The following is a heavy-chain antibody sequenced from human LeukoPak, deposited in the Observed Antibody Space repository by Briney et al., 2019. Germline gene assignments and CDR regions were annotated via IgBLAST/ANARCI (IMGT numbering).Heavy chain of an antibody. V-gene: IGHV4-39*07. Sequence: SETLSLTCTVSGGSISSSSYYWGWIRQPPGRGLEWIGSIYSSGSTYYNPSLKSRVTMSLDTSKNQFSLKLTSAITADTAIYYCARRRGYSDYDYKWFDYWGQGTLVTVSS. CDR3: ARRRGYSDYDYKWFDY. D-gene: IGHD5-12*01. CDR2: IYSSGST. J-gene: IGHJ4*02. CDR1: GGSISSSSYY.